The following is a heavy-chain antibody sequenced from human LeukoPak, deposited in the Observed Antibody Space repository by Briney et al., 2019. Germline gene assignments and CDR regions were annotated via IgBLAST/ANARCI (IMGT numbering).Heavy chain of an antibody. Sequence: GGSLRLSCAASGFTFSSYAMHWVRQAPGKGLEWVAVISYDGSNEYYADSVKGRFTISRDNSKNTLYLQMNSLRAEDTAVYYCATTGGNYPLGYFDYWGQGTLVTVSS. CDR3: ATTGGNYPLGYFDY. CDR2: ISYDGSNE. V-gene: IGHV3-30-3*01. J-gene: IGHJ4*02. D-gene: IGHD1-7*01. CDR1: GFTFSSYA.